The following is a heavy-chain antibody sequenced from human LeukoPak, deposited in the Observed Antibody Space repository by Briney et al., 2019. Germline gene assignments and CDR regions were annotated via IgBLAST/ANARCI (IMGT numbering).Heavy chain of an antibody. J-gene: IGHJ5*02. D-gene: IGHD6-13*01. CDR1: GGSFSGYY. Sequence: SETLSLTCAVYGGSFSGYYWSWIRQPPGKGLEWIGYIYYSGSTNYNPSLKSRVTISVDTSKNQFSLKLSSVTAADTAVYYCARVRSSSGYNWFDPWGQGTLVTVSS. V-gene: IGHV4-59*01. CDR3: ARVRSSSGYNWFDP. CDR2: IYYSGST.